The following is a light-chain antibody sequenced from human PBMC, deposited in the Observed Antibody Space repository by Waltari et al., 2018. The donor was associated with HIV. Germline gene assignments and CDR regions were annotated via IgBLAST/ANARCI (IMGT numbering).Light chain of an antibody. CDR2: WAS. Sequence: DIVMTQSPDSLAVSLGERATIHCKSSQSVLYSSNNKDYLAWYQQKPGQPPKLLIYWASTRESGVPDRFRGSGSGTDFTLTISSLQAEDVPVYYCQQYYSTQYSFGQGTKLEIK. CDR3: QQYYSTQYS. J-gene: IGKJ2*03. V-gene: IGKV4-1*01. CDR1: QSVLYSSNNKDY.